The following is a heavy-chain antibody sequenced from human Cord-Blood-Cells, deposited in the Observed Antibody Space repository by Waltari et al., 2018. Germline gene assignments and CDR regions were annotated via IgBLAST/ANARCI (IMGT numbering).Heavy chain of an antibody. CDR1: GYSISSGYY. CDR3: ARDLRGSNAYWYFDL. D-gene: IGHD3-10*01. V-gene: IGHV4-38-2*02. CDR2: IYHSGST. J-gene: IGHJ2*01. Sequence: QVQLQESGPGLVKPSETLSLTCAVSGYSISSGYYWGWLRQPPGKGLEWIGSIYHSGSTYYNPSLKSRVTIAVDTSKNQFSLKLSSVTAADTAVYYCARDLRGSNAYWYFDLWGRGTLVTVSS.